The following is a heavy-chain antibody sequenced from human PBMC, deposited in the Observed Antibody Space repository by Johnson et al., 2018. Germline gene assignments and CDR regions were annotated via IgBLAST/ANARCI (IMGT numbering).Heavy chain of an antibody. CDR1: GYTFTSYY. CDR3: ARDLYYDSSGYPRDEYFQH. V-gene: IGHV1-46*01. J-gene: IGHJ1*01. CDR2: INPSGGST. D-gene: IGHD3-22*01. Sequence: VQLVETGAEVKKPGASVKVSCKASGYTFTSYYMHWVRQAPGQGLEWMGIINPSGGSTSYAQKFQGRVTMTRDTSTSTVYMELSSLRSEETAVYYCARDLYYDSSGYPRDEYFQHWGQGTLVTVSS.